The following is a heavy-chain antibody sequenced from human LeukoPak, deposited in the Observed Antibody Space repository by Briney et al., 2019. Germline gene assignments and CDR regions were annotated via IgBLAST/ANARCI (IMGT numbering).Heavy chain of an antibody. V-gene: IGHV4-34*01. CDR2: INHSGST. CDR1: GGSFSGYY. CDR3: ARGAGGLAGR. D-gene: IGHD2-15*01. Sequence: SETLPLTCAVYGGSFSGYYWSWIRQPPGKGLEWIGEINHSGSTNYNPSLKSRVTISVDTSKNQFSLKLSSVTAADTAVYYCARGAGGLAGRWGQGTLVTVSS. J-gene: IGHJ4*02.